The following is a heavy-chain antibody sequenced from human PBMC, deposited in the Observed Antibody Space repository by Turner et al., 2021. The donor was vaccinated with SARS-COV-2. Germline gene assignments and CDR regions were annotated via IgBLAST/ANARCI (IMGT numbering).Heavy chain of an antibody. Sequence: QVQLVQSGAEVKKPGSSVKVSCKAYGGTFSSYAISWVRQAPGQGLEWMGGIIPIFDTTNYAQKFQGRVTITADKSTSTAYMELSGLRSEDTAVYYCARDRDYDSSGYWEQSWGQGTLVTVSS. V-gene: IGHV1-69*06. J-gene: IGHJ4*02. CDR2: IIPIFDTT. D-gene: IGHD3-22*01. CDR3: ARDRDYDSSGYWEQS. CDR1: GGTFSSYA.